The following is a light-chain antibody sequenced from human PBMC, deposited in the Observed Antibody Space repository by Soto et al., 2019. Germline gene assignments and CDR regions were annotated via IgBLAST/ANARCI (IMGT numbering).Light chain of an antibody. V-gene: IGLV1-40*01. CDR3: QSYDSSLSASRV. CDR2: GNT. CDR1: SSNIGAGFD. Sequence: QLVLTQPPSVSGAPGQRVTISCTGSSSNIGAGFDVLWYQQLPGTAPKLLIYGNTNRPSGVPDRFSGSKSGTSASLAITGLQAEDEADYYCQSYDSSLSASRVFGGGTQLTVL. J-gene: IGLJ2*01.